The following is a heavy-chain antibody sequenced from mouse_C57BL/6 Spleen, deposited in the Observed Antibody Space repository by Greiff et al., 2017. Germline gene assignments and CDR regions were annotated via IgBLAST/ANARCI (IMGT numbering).Heavy chain of an antibody. CDR3: ARDRRYYGSSPYFDY. D-gene: IGHD1-1*01. CDR1: GFTFSDYY. J-gene: IGHJ2*01. Sequence: EVHLVESEGGLVQPGSSMKLSCTASGFTFSDYYMAWVRQVPEKGLEWVANINYDGSSTYYLDSLKSRFIISRDNAKNILYLQMSSLKSEDTATYYCARDRRYYGSSPYFDYWGQGTTLTVSS. CDR2: INYDGSST. V-gene: IGHV5-16*01.